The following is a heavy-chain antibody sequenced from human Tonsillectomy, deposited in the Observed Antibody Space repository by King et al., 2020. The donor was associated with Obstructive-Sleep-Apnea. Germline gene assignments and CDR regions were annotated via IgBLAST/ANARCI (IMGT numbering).Heavy chain of an antibody. V-gene: IGHV4-59*08. CDR1: GGSISSYY. D-gene: IGHD6-19*01. CDR2: IYYSGST. CDR3: ARHSSQVAGIGEVAY. J-gene: IGHJ4*02. Sequence: QLQESGPGLVKPSETLSLTCTVSGGSISSYYWSWIRQPPGKGLEWIGYIYYSGSTNYNPSLKSRVTISVDTSKNQFSLKLSSVTAADTAVYYCARHSSQVAGIGEVAYWGQGTLVTVSS.